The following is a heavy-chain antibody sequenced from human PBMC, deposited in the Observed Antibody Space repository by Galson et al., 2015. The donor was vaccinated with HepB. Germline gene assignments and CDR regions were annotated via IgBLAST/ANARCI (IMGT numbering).Heavy chain of an antibody. CDR1: GFTFGSYA. V-gene: IGHV3-30*09. CDR3: ARTFYCDY. Sequence: SLRLSCAVSGFTFGSYAFLWVRQAPGKELEWLAVISSGGDKKYYADSVKGRFAISRDNSKNTLYMQMDSLRPEDTAVYYCARTFYCDYWGQGTLVTVSS. CDR2: ISSGGDKK. J-gene: IGHJ4*02.